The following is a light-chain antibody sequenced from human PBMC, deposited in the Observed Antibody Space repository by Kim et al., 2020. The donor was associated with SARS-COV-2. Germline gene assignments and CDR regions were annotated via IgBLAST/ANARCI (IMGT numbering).Light chain of an antibody. J-gene: IGKJ1*01. CDR1: QSVSSN. CDR3: QQYNNWPPWT. Sequence: SPGERATLCCRASQSVSSNLAWYQQKPGQAPRLLIYGASTRATGSPARFSGSGSGTEFTLTISSLQSEDFAVYYCQQYNNWPPWTFGQGTKVDIK. V-gene: IGKV3-15*01. CDR2: GAS.